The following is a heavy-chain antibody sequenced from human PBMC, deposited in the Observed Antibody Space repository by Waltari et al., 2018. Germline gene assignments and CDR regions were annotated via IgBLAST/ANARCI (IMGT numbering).Heavy chain of an antibody. CDR1: GGSFSGYY. CDR2: INHSGST. CDR3: ARKGLWTYYGSGSAYGRFDY. J-gene: IGHJ4*02. Sequence: QVQLQQWGAGLLKPSETLSLTCAVYGGSFSGYYWSWIRQPPGKGLEWIGEINHSGSTNYNPSRKSRVTISVDTSKNQFSLKLSSVTAADTAVYYCARKGLWTYYGSGSAYGRFDYWGQGTLVTVSS. V-gene: IGHV4-34*01. D-gene: IGHD3-10*01.